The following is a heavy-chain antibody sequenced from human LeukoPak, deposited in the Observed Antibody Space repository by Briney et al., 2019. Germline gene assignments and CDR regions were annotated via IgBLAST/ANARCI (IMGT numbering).Heavy chain of an antibody. CDR1: GFTFSSYG. CDR2: INPSGGST. Sequence: GGSLRLSCAVSGFTFSSYGMHWVRQAPGQGLEWMGIINPSGGSTSYAQKFQGRVTMTRDTSTSTVYMELSSLRSEDTAVYYCAREAAPNWNDVGSGVYCMDVWGKGTTVTVSS. D-gene: IGHD1-1*01. CDR3: AREAAPNWNDVGSGVYCMDV. V-gene: IGHV1-46*01. J-gene: IGHJ6*03.